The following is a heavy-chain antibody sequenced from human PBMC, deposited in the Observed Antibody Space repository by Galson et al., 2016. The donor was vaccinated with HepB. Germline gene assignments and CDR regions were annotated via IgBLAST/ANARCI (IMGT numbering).Heavy chain of an antibody. CDR2: IYYSGST. Sequence: ETLSLTCTVSSGSISSYYWSWIRQPPGKGLEWIGYIYYSGSTNYNPSLKSRVTISVDTSKKQFSLKLSSVTAADTAVYYCAGCRWLRLFDYWGQGTLVTVSS. V-gene: IGHV4-59*01. J-gene: IGHJ4*02. CDR3: AGCRWLRLFDY. CDR1: SGSISSYY. D-gene: IGHD5-12*01.